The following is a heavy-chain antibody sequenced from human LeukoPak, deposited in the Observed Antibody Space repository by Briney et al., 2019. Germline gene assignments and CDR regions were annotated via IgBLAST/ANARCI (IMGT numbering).Heavy chain of an antibody. CDR2: VWYDGSNK. CDR1: GFTFSSHG. D-gene: IGHD1-26*01. J-gene: IGHJ4*02. V-gene: IGHV3-33*06. Sequence: GGSLILSCAASGFTFSSHGMHWVRQSPGKGLEWVAVVWYDGSNKYYADSVKGRFTISRDNSKNTLYLQMNSLRAEDTAIYYCAKASSAYSGSYYDYWGQGTLVTVSS. CDR3: AKASSAYSGSYYDY.